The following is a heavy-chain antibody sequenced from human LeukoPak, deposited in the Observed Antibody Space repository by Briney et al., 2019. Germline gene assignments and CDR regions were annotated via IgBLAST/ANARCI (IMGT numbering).Heavy chain of an antibody. Sequence: PSETLSLTCTVSGGSISSYYWSWIRQPAGKGLEWIGRIYTSGSTNYNPSLKSRVTMSVDTSKNQFSLKLSSVTAADTAVYYCARGVLEWLLWLCRTDAFDIWGQGTMVTVSS. CDR3: ARGVLEWLLWLCRTDAFDI. V-gene: IGHV4-4*07. J-gene: IGHJ3*02. CDR1: GGSISSYY. CDR2: IYTSGST. D-gene: IGHD3-3*01.